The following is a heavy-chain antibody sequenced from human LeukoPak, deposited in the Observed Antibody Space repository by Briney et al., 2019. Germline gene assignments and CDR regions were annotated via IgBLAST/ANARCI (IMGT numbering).Heavy chain of an antibody. J-gene: IGHJ4*02. CDR1: GFTFSSYW. Sequence: GGSLRLSCAASGFTFSSYWMSWVRQAPGKGPEWVANIKQDGSEKYYVDSVKGRFTISRDNAKNSLYLQMNSLRAEDTAVYYCASSGSYRYFDYWGQGTLVTVSS. D-gene: IGHD1-26*01. CDR2: IKQDGSEK. CDR3: ASSGSYRYFDY. V-gene: IGHV3-7*01.